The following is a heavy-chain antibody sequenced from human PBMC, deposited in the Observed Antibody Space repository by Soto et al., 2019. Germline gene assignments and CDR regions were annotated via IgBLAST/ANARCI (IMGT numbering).Heavy chain of an antibody. CDR3: ARDQTAGRFGNDYYYYYGMDV. Sequence: GGSLRLSCAASGFTFSSYGMHWVRQAPGKGLEWVAVIWYDGSNKYYADSVKGRFTISRDNSKNTLYLQMNSLRAEDTAVYYCARDQTAGRFGNDYYYYYGMDVWGQGTTVTVSS. J-gene: IGHJ6*02. CDR1: GFTFSSYG. D-gene: IGHD2-21*02. CDR2: IWYDGSNK. V-gene: IGHV3-33*01.